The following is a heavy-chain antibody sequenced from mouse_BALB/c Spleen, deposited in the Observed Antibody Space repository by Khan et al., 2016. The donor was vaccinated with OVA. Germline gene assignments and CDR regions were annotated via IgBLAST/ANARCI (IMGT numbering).Heavy chain of an antibody. V-gene: IGHV1-7*01. CDR3: ARRGLRWYFDY. CDR1: GYTFINYW. D-gene: IGHD1-1*01. Sequence: QVQLKQSGAELAKPGASVKMSCKASGYTFINYWILWVKQRPGQGLEWIGYINPSTGYTEYNQNFKEKATLTADKSSSTAYMQLSSLKSEDSAVYYSARRGLRWYFDYWGQGTTLTVSS. J-gene: IGHJ2*01. CDR2: INPSTGYT.